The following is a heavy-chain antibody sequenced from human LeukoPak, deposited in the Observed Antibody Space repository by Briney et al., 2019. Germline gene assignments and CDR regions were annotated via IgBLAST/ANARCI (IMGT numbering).Heavy chain of an antibody. CDR2: IKQDGSEK. CDR1: GFTFRSYW. Sequence: GGSLRLSCAASGFTFRSYWMSWVRQAPGKGLEWVANIKQDGSEKYYVDSVKGRFTISRDNTKNPLWLQMNSLRAADTAVYYCTRDFNPAGYSSGWSTCGFWGPGTLVTVSS. CDR3: TRDFNPAGYSSGWSTCGF. D-gene: IGHD6-19*01. J-gene: IGHJ4*02. V-gene: IGHV3-7*05.